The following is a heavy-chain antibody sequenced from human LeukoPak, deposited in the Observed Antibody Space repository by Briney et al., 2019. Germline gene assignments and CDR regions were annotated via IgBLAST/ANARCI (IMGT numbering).Heavy chain of an antibody. J-gene: IGHJ4*02. CDR3: ARVFGQGTAMPSRDFFDY. D-gene: IGHD5-18*01. V-gene: IGHV1-2*02. CDR2: INPNTGQT. Sequence: ASVKVSCKASGYTFTAYCIHWVRQAPGQGLEWMGWINPNTGQTNSAQKFQGRVTLTRDTSINTAYMDMSSLRSDDTAVYYCARVFGQGTAMPSRDFFDYWGQGTLVTVSS. CDR1: GYTFTAYC.